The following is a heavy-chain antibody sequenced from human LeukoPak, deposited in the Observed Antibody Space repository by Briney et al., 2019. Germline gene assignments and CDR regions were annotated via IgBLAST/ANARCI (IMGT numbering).Heavy chain of an antibody. CDR3: AGRPHGDHPFFDY. J-gene: IGHJ4*02. D-gene: IGHD3-3*02. V-gene: IGHV3-53*01. CDR1: GFIVSNKY. CDR2: IYSGGST. Sequence: RGSLRLSCAASGFIVSNKYMSWVRQAPGKGLEWVSVIYSGGSTYYAESVEGRFTITRDISKNTLYLQMNSLRVEDTAVYFCAGRPHGDHPFFDYWGPGTLVIVSS.